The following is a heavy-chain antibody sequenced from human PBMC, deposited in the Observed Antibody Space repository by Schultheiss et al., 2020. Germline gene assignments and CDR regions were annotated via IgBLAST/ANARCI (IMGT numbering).Heavy chain of an antibody. CDR1: GGTFSSYA. V-gene: IGHV1-69*13. J-gene: IGHJ4*02. CDR2: IIPIFGTA. D-gene: IGHD5-24*01. Sequence: SVKVSCKASGGTFSSYAISWVRQAPGQGLEWMGGIIPIFGTANYAQKFQGRVTITADESTSTAYMELSSLRSEDTAVYYCARGRRWLQEKGSGGRSVGYYFDYWGQGTLVTVSS. CDR3: ARGRRWLQEKGSGGRSVGYYFDY.